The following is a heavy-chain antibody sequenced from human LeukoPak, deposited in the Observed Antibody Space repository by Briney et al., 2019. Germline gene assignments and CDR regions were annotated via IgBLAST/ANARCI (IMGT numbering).Heavy chain of an antibody. CDR3: ARSGAFTPDY. CDR1: GFTFSSYW. Sequence: GSLRHSCAASGFTFSSYWMHWVRQAPGKGLVWVSRIDSDGSSTIYADSVKGRFTISRDNAKNTLNLQMNSLRAEDTAQYYCARSGAFTPDYWGQGTVVSVSS. J-gene: IGHJ4*02. CDR2: IDSDGSST. V-gene: IGHV3-74*01. D-gene: IGHD1-26*01.